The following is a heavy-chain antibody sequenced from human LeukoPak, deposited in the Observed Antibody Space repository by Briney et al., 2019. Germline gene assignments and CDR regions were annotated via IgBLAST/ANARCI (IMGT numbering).Heavy chain of an antibody. CDR2: IRYDGSNK. Sequence: GGSLRLSCAASGFTFSSYGMHWVRQAPGKGLEWVAFIRYDGSNKYYADSVKGRFTISRDNSKNTLYLQMNSLRAEDTALYYCARTHGIDYYYYMDVWGKGTTVTVSS. D-gene: IGHD1-26*01. CDR3: ARTHGIDYYYYMDV. J-gene: IGHJ6*03. CDR1: GFTFSSYG. V-gene: IGHV3-30*02.